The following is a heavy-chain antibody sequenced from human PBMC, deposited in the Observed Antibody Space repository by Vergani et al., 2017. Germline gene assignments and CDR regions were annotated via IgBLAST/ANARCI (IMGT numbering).Heavy chain of an antibody. CDR2: IIPIFGTA. Sequence: QVQLVQSGAEVKKPGSSVKVSCKASGGTFSSYAISWVRQAPGQGLERMGGIIPIFGTANYAQKFQGRVTITADESTSTAYMELSSLRSEDTAVYYCAREWSVPADFWSGHNWFDPWGQGTLVTVSS. D-gene: IGHD3-3*01. J-gene: IGHJ5*02. CDR3: AREWSVPADFWSGHNWFDP. V-gene: IGHV1-69*01. CDR1: GGTFSSYA.